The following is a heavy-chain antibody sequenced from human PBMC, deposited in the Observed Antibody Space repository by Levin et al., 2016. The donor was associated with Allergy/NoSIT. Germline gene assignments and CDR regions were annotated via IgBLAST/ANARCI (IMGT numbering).Heavy chain of an antibody. Sequence: GESLKISCEASGFTLSNYAMNWVRQAPGKGLEWVSTISSSDGYIYYSKSVKGRFTVSRDNAKQSVYLQMNSLRAEDTAIYYCARDKSSYWHYYYYGLDVWGQGATVTVSS. CDR2: ISSSDGYI. D-gene: IGHD2-15*01. CDR1: GFTLSNYA. J-gene: IGHJ6*02. CDR3: ARDKSSYWHYYYYGLDV. V-gene: IGHV3-21*01.